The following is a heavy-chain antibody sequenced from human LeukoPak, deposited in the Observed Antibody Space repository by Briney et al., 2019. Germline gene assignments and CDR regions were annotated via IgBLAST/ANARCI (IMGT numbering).Heavy chain of an antibody. J-gene: IGHJ6*02. V-gene: IGHV3-48*02. Sequence: GGSLRLSCAASGFTFSSYSMNWVRQAPGKGLEWVSYISSSSSTIYYADSVKGRFTISRDNAKNSLYLQMNSLRDEDTAVYYCARELGITMVRGVSGMDVWGQGTTVTVSS. D-gene: IGHD3-10*01. CDR3: ARELGITMVRGVSGMDV. CDR2: ISSSSSTI. CDR1: GFTFSSYS.